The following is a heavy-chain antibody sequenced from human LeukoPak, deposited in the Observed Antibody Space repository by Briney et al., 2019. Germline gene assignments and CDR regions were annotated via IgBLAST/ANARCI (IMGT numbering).Heavy chain of an antibody. CDR3: AGGRRGTYVDY. V-gene: IGHV3-74*01. CDR2: INGDGSGT. CDR1: GITFSSYW. Sequence: GGSLRLSCAASGITFSSYWLHWVRQAPGTGLVLVSRINGDGSGTSYADSVKGRFTISRDNAKNTVYVQMNSLRADDTAVYYCAGGRRGTYVDYWGQGTPVTVSS. J-gene: IGHJ4*02. D-gene: IGHD1-26*01.